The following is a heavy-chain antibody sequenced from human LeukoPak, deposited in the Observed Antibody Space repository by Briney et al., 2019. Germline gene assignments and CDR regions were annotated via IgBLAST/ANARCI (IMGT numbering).Heavy chain of an antibody. CDR1: GGSITTYY. V-gene: IGHV4-59*08. Sequence: PTETLSLTCTVSGGSITTYYWSWIRQPPGKRLEWMGYIYYTGSTNYNPSSKSRVTISVDTSKNQFSLRVNSVTDADTAVYYCARLHYSKDGISRPSMDVWGRGTTVIVP. CDR3: ARLHYSKDGISRPSMDV. D-gene: IGHD4-11*01. CDR2: IYYTGST. J-gene: IGHJ6*03.